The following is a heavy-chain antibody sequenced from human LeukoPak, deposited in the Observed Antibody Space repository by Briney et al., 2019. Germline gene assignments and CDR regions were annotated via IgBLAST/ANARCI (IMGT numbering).Heavy chain of an antibody. V-gene: IGHV4-34*01. J-gene: IGHJ4*02. D-gene: IGHD3-22*01. Sequence: KTSETLSLTCAVYGGSFSGYYWSWIRQPPGKGLEWIGEINHSGCTNYNPSLKSRVTISVDTSKNQFSLKLSSVTAADTAVYYCARAPRITMIVVAPPDYWGQGTLVTVSS. CDR3: ARAPRITMIVVAPPDY. CDR2: INHSGCT. CDR1: GGSFSGYY.